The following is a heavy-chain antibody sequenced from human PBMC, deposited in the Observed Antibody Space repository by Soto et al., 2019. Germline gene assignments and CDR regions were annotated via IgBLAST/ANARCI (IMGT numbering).Heavy chain of an antibody. CDR1: GYTFTSYG. V-gene: IGHV1-18*01. CDR2: ISAYNGNT. Sequence: GASVKVSCKASGYTFTSYGISCVRQAPGQGLEWMGWISAYNGNTNYAQKLQGRVTMTTDTSTSTDYMELRSLRSDDTAVYYCARSPNSYYYDSSGYSDYWGQGALVTVS. J-gene: IGHJ4*02. D-gene: IGHD3-22*01. CDR3: ARSPNSYYYDSSGYSDY.